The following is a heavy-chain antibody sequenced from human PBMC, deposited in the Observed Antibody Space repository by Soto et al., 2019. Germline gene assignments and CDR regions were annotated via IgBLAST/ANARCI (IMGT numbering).Heavy chain of an antibody. CDR1: GFTFNHYA. J-gene: IGHJ4*02. Sequence: GGSLRLSCAASGFTFNHYAMSWVRQAPGRGLEWVSIIIANGGTFYADSVKGRFTISRDNSKNTVYLQMSSLRVEDTAIYYCAKDYTVAADPSSVILFDYWGQGALVTVSS. D-gene: IGHD2-15*01. V-gene: IGHV3-23*01. CDR3: AKDYTVAADPSSVILFDY. CDR2: IIANGGT.